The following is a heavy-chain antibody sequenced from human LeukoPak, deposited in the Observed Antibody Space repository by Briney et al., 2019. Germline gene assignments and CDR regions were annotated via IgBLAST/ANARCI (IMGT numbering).Heavy chain of an antibody. J-gene: IGHJ3*02. Sequence: SQTLSLTCAISGDSVSSNSAAWNSIRQSPSRGLEWLGRTCYRSKWYNDYALSVKSRITINPDTSKNQFSLHLNSVTPEDTAVYYCARGYAFDIWGQGTMVTVSS. CDR1: GDSVSSNSAA. V-gene: IGHV6-1*01. CDR3: ARGYAFDI. CDR2: TCYRSKWYN.